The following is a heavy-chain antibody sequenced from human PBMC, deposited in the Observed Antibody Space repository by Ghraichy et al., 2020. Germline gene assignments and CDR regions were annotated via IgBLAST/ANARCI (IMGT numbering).Heavy chain of an antibody. J-gene: IGHJ3*02. D-gene: IGHD4-17*01. CDR3: ARGHYGDYGAFDI. Sequence: GGSLRLSCAASGFTFDDYGMSWVRQAPGKGLEWVSGINWNGGSTGYADSVKGRFTISRDNARNSLYLQMNSLRAEDTALYHCARGHYGDYGAFDIWGQGTMVTVSS. V-gene: IGHV3-20*01. CDR2: INWNGGST. CDR1: GFTFDDYG.